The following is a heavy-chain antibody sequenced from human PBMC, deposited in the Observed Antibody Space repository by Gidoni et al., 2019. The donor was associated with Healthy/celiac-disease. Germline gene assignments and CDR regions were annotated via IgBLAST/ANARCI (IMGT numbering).Heavy chain of an antibody. J-gene: IGHJ4*02. V-gene: IGHV3-53*01. CDR3: ARGDSSSWYGAFDY. D-gene: IGHD6-13*01. CDR2: IYSGGST. CDR1: GFTVSSNY. Sequence: EVQLVESGGGLIQPGGSLRLSCAASGFTVSSNYMSWVRQAPGKGLEWVSVIYSGGSTYDADSVKGRFTISRDNSKNTLYLQMNSLRAEDTAVYYCARGDSSSWYGAFDYWGQGTLVTVSS.